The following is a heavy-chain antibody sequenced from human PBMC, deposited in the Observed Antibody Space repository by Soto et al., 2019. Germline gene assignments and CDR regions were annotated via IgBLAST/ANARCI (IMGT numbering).Heavy chain of an antibody. D-gene: IGHD2-8*01. CDR2: INHSGST. J-gene: IGHJ4*02. Sequence: SETLSLTCAVYGGSFSGYYWSWIRQPPGKGLEWIGEINHSGSTNYNPSLKSRVTISVDTSKNQFSLKLSSVTAADTAVYYCARGVYCTNGVCYTSLDYWGQGTLVTVSS. V-gene: IGHV4-34*01. CDR1: GGSFSGYY. CDR3: ARGVYCTNGVCYTSLDY.